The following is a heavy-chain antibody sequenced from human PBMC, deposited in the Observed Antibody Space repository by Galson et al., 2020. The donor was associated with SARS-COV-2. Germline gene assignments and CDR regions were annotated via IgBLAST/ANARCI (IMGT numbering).Heavy chain of an antibody. CDR1: GYSISSGYY. D-gene: IGHD3-3*01. CDR3: AREDATHYDFWSGLPYYYFDY. Sequence: SETLSLTCTVSGYSISSGYYWGWIRQPPGKGLEWIGSIYHSGSTYYNPSLKSRVTISVDTSKNQFSLKLSSVTAADTAVYYCAREDATHYDFWSGLPYYYFDYWGQGTLVTVSS. V-gene: IGHV4-38-2*02. CDR2: IYHSGST. J-gene: IGHJ4*02.